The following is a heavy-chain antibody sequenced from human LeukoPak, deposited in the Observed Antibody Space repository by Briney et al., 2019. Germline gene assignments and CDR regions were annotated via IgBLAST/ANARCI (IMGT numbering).Heavy chain of an antibody. CDR1: GYTFTNYY. CDR3: ASRTLPVASLPYGMDV. J-gene: IGHJ6*02. Sequence: ASVKVSCKASGYTFTNYYLHWVRQAPGQGLEWMGWISAYNGNTNYAQKLQGRVTMTTDTSTSTAYMELRSLRSDDTAVYYCASRTLPVASLPYGMDVWGQGTTVTVSS. CDR2: ISAYNGNT. V-gene: IGHV1-18*04. D-gene: IGHD5-12*01.